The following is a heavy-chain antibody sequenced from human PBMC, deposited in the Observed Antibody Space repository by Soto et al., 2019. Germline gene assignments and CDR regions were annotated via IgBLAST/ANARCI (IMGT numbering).Heavy chain of an antibody. J-gene: IGHJ4*02. CDR1: GFIFTDAW. V-gene: IGHV3-15*07. D-gene: IGHD2-15*01. CDR2: VKTTAQGETK. Sequence: EVQLVESGGGLVPPGGSLRLSCATSGFIFTDAWMNWVSQAPGKGLEWVGRVKTTAQGETKDYAAPVKGRFTISRDDSRNTRDLQMTSLRTPDTTVYYCTPRSYDGYWGKGILCTVAS. CDR3: TPRSYDGY.